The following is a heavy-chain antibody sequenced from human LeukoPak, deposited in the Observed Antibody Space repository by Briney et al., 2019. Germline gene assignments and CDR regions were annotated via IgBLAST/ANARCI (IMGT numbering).Heavy chain of an antibody. J-gene: IGHJ4*02. CDR2: ITGSGTTI. V-gene: IGHV3-11*04. CDR1: GFTFGDYY. D-gene: IGHD6-6*01. CDR3: AREGGRGSSSSDYFDY. Sequence: GGSLRLSCAASGFTFGDYYMTWIRQAPGKGLEWVSYITGSGTTINYADSVKGRFTISRDNAKSALYLQMNSLRAEDTAVYYCAREGGRGSSSSDYFDYWGQGTLVTVSS.